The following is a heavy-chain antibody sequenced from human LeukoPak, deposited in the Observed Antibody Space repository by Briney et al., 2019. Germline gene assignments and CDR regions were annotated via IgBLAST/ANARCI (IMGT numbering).Heavy chain of an antibody. CDR3: ARSRIVGARFTYFDY. Sequence: PGGSLRLSCAASGFTFSSYGMHWVRQAPGKGLEWVAVISYDGSNKYYADSVKGRFTISRDNSKNTLYLQMNSLRAEDTAVYYCARSRIVGARFTYFDYWGQGTLVTVSS. CDR2: ISYDGSNK. D-gene: IGHD1-26*01. J-gene: IGHJ4*02. V-gene: IGHV3-30*03. CDR1: GFTFSSYG.